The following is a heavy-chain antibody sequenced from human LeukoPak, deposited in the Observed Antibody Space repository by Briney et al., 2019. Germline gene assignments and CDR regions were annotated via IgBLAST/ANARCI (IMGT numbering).Heavy chain of an antibody. CDR3: ARPPTASIVVVKDDAFDI. D-gene: IGHD3-22*01. CDR1: GFTFSSYA. V-gene: IGHV3-30-3*01. CDR2: ISMDGSNK. Sequence: PGGSLRLSCAASGFTFSSYAMHWVRQAPGKGLDWVAVISMDGSNKYYADSVKVRFTISRDNSKNTLYLQVNSLRAEDTAAYYCARPPTASIVVVKDDAFDIWGQGTMVSLST. J-gene: IGHJ3*02.